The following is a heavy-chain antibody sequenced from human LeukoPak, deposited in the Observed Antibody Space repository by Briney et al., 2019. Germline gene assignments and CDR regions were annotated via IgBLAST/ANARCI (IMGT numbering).Heavy chain of an antibody. CDR2: ISSSGSTI. Sequence: GGSLRLSCAASGFTFSSYSMNWVRQAPGKGLEWVSYISSSGSTIYYADSVKGRFTISRDNAKNSLYLQMNSLRAEDTAVYYCARTALGYSSGWYSYYYYMDVWGKGTTVTISS. J-gene: IGHJ6*03. CDR1: GFTFSSYS. CDR3: ARTALGYSSGWYSYYYYMDV. D-gene: IGHD6-19*01. V-gene: IGHV3-48*04.